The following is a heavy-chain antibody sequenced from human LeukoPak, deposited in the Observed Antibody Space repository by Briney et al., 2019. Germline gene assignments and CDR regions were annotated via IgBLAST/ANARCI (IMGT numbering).Heavy chain of an antibody. J-gene: IGHJ5*02. V-gene: IGHV4-4*07. CDR1: GGSISSYY. Sequence: PSETLSLTCTVSGGSISSYYWSWIRQPAGKGLEWIGRIYTSGSTNYNPSLKSRVTMSVDTSKNQFSLKLSSVTAADTAVYYCARERDWNDLNWFDPWGQGTLVTVSS. CDR3: ARERDWNDLNWFDP. CDR2: IYTSGST. D-gene: IGHD1-1*01.